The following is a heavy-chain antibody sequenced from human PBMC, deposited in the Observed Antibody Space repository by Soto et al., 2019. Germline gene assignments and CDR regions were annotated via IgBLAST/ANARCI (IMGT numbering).Heavy chain of an antibody. J-gene: IGHJ4*02. CDR2: INAGNGNT. CDR1: GYTFTSYA. Sequence: QVQLVQSGAEVKKPGASVKVSCKASGYTFTSYAMHWVRQAPGQRLEWMGWINAGNGNTKYSQKFQGRVTIIRDTSASTAYMELSSLRSEDTAVYYCAIGWFGELQDGRCYWGQGTLVTVSS. V-gene: IGHV1-3*01. CDR3: AIGWFGELQDGRCY. D-gene: IGHD3-10*01.